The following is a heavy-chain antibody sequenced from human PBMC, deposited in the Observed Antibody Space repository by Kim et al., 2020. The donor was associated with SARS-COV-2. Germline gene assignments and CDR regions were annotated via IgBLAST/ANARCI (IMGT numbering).Heavy chain of an antibody. Sequence: GGSLRLSCAASGFTFSSYSMNWVRQAPGKGLEWVSSISSSSSYIYYADSVKGRFTISRDNAKNSLYLQMNSLRAEDTAVYYCARDGYDILTGYGYYYYYGMDVWGQGTTVTVSS. J-gene: IGHJ6*02. D-gene: IGHD3-9*01. CDR3: ARDGYDILTGYGYYYYYGMDV. CDR2: ISSSSSYI. CDR1: GFTFSSYS. V-gene: IGHV3-21*01.